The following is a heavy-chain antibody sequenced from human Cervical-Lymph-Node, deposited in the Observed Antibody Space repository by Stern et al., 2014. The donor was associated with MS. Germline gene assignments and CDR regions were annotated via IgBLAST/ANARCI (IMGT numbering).Heavy chain of an antibody. D-gene: IGHD3-10*01. CDR3: TKDSYGPEDY. CDR1: GFTFRNYW. J-gene: IGHJ4*02. V-gene: IGHV3-74*02. CDR2: INRDGTTI. Sequence: EMQLVESGGGLVQPGGSLRLSCVASGFTFRNYWMHWVRQGPGKGLVWVARINRDGTTITNADSVKGRFTISRDNAKNTLYLQMNSLRVEDTAVYYCTKDSYGPEDYWGQGTSVTVSS.